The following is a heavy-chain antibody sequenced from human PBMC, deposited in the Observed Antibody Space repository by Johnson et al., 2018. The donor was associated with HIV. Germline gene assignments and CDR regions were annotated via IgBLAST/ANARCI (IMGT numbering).Heavy chain of an antibody. J-gene: IGHJ3*02. CDR1: EFTFNSYW. CDR2: INQDGTEK. V-gene: IGHV3-7*01. D-gene: IGHD6-19*01. Sequence: VQLVESGGGLVQPGWSLRLSCAGSEFTFNSYWMSWVRQAPGEGLEWVANINQDGTEKYYADSMRGRFTISRDNTKNSLYLEMNSLRAEDTAVYYCARERGYSSVLWKLSEAAFDIWGQGTMVTVSS. CDR3: ARERGYSSVLWKLSEAAFDI.